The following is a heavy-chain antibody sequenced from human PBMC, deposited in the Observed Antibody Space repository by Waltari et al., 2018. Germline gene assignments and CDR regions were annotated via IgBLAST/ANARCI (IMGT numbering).Heavy chain of an antibody. CDR1: GFSLSTSGVG. V-gene: IGHV2-5*02. CDR3: ALKRGYSYGPEVDAFDI. Sequence: QITLKESGPTLVKPTQTLTLTCTFSGFSLSTSGVGVGWIRQPPGKALEWLALIYWDDDKRYSPSLKSRLTITKDTSKNQVVLTMTNMDPVDTATYYCALKRGYSYGPEVDAFDIWGQGTMVTVSS. CDR2: IYWDDDK. D-gene: IGHD5-18*01. J-gene: IGHJ3*02.